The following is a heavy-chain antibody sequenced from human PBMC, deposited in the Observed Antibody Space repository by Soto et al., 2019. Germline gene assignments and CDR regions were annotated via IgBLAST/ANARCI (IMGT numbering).Heavy chain of an antibody. CDR1: GYTFTSYD. J-gene: IGHJ5*02. CDR3: ARGVPYYVFWSGYPRSFRFDP. Sequence: QVQLVQSGAEVKKPGASVKVSCKASGYTFTSYDINWVRQATGQGLEWMGWMNPNSGNTGYAQKFQGRVPMTRNTSISTAYMELSSLRSEDTAVYYCARGVPYYVFWSGYPRSFRFDPWGQGTLVTVSS. D-gene: IGHD3-3*01. V-gene: IGHV1-8*01. CDR2: MNPNSGNT.